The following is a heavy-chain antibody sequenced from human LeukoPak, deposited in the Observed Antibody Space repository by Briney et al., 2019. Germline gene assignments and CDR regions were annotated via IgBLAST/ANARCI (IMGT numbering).Heavy chain of an antibody. J-gene: IGHJ4*02. V-gene: IGHV3-23*01. CDR1: GFTFSSYA. CDR2: ISGSGGST. D-gene: IGHD3-3*01. CDR3: AKGYDFWSGYYFDY. Sequence: GGSLRLSCAASGFTFSSYAMSGFPRAPGKGREWFSAISGSGGSTYYADSVKGRFTISRDNSKNTLYVQINALRAKEAPVYYCAKGYDFWSGYYFDYWGQGTLVTVSS.